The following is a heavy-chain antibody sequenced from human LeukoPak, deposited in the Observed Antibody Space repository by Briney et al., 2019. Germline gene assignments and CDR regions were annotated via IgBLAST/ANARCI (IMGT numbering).Heavy chain of an antibody. J-gene: IGHJ5*02. CDR3: AREARRRYCSGSSCYWGWLDP. CDR2: IIPIFGTA. Sequence: SVKVSCKASGGTFISYGISWVRQAPGQGLEWMGGIIPIFGTANYAQKFQDRVTIIADESTSTAYMELSSLRSEDTAVYYCAREARRRYCSGSSCYWGWLDPWGQGTLVTVSS. CDR1: GGTFISYG. V-gene: IGHV1-69*13. D-gene: IGHD2-15*01.